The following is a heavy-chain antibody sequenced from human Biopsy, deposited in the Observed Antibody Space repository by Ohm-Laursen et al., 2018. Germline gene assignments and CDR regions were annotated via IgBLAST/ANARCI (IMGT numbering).Heavy chain of an antibody. Sequence: GSSVKVSCKASGGTFTNYAISWVRQAPGQGLEWMGRIIPLLGITNYAERFQGRVTISVDRSTSTAYMELSSLKSEDTAVYYCAREYPEGDVWGQGTSVTVSS. CDR1: GGTFTNYA. V-gene: IGHV1-69*04. J-gene: IGHJ6*02. CDR3: AREYPEGDV. CDR2: IIPLLGIT. D-gene: IGHD2-2*02.